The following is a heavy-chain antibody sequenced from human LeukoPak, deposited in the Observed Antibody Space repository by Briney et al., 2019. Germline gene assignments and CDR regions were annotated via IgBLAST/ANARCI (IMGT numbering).Heavy chain of an antibody. D-gene: IGHD6-13*01. J-gene: IGHJ6*03. Sequence: GGSLRLSCVASGFNVSSNYMSWVRQAPGKGLEWVSVIYSGGSTYYADSVRGRFTVSRDNSENTLYLQMNSLRPEDTAVYYCARDLKAATGYYYFYYMDVWGKGTTVTVSS. V-gene: IGHV3-66*02. CDR1: GFNVSSNY. CDR3: ARDLKAATGYYYFYYMDV. CDR2: IYSGGST.